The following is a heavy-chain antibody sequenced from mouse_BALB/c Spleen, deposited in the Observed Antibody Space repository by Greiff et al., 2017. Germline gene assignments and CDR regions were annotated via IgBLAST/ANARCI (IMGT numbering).Heavy chain of an antibody. V-gene: IGHV1S81*02. CDR1: GYTFTSYY. CDR2: INPSNGGT. Sequence: LQQSGAELVKPGASVKLSCKASGYTFTSYYMYWVKQRPGQGLEWIGEINPSNGGTNFNEKFKSKATLTVDKSSSTAYMQLSSLTSEDSAVYYCTRGLRTGYFDYWGQATTLTVSS. J-gene: IGHJ2*01. CDR3: TRGLRTGYFDY. D-gene: IGHD4-1*01.